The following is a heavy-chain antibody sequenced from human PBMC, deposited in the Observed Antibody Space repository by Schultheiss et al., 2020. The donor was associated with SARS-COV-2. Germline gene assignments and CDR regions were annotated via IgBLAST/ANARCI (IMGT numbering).Heavy chain of an antibody. CDR1: GFTFSSYS. V-gene: IGHV3-48*02. D-gene: IGHD2-15*01. J-gene: IGHJ4*02. CDR3: VIDHRWSFDS. CDR2: FGTTPTFI. Sequence: GGSLRLSCAASGFTFSSYSMNWVRQAPGKGLEWLAYFGTTPTFIYYADSVKGRFTISRDNAKNSLSLQMNSLRDEDTAVYYCVIDHRWSFDSWGQGTLVTVSS.